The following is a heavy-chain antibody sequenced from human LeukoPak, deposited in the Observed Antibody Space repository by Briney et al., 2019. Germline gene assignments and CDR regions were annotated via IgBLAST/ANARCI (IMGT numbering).Heavy chain of an antibody. CDR2: VFYTGKT. CDR1: GGSVSTSDYY. CDR3: ARVFDS. J-gene: IGHJ4*02. Sequence: SETLSLTCTVSGGSVSTSDYYWGWIRQSPVKGLEWIGDVFYTGKTNYNPSLRGRATISIDTSKNQFSLELTYVTAADSAVYYCARVFDSWGQGTLVTVSS. V-gene: IGHV4-39*07.